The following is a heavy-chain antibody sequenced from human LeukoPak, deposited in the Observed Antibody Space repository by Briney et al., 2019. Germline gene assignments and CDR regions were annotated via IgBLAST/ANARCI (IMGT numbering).Heavy chain of an antibody. J-gene: IGHJ4*02. Sequence: SETLSLTCTVSGGSIDITTYYWGWIRQPPGKGLEWIGSIYYSGSTYYNPSLKSRVTISVDTSKNQFSLKLSSVTAADTAVYYCARVISNLYDFWSGYYTGLYYFDYWGRGTLVTVSS. CDR3: ARVISNLYDFWSGYYTGLYYFDY. CDR2: IYYSGST. CDR1: GGSIDITTYY. D-gene: IGHD3-3*01. V-gene: IGHV4-39*07.